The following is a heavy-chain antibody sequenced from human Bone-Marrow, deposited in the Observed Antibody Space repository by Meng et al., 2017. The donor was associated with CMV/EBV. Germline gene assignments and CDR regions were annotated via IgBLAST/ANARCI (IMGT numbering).Heavy chain of an antibody. D-gene: IGHD5-12*01. V-gene: IGHV1-46*01. CDR1: GGTFSSYA. J-gene: IGHJ4*02. CDR3: ATDPFAYSGYDSGPLSRLHGGY. Sequence: ASVKVSCKASGGTFSSYAISWVRQAPGQGLEWMGIVNPSGGTTSYAQKFQGRVTMTEDTSTDTAYMELSSLRSEDTAVYYCATDPFAYSGYDSGPLSRLHGGYWGQGTLVTVSS. CDR2: VNPSGGTT.